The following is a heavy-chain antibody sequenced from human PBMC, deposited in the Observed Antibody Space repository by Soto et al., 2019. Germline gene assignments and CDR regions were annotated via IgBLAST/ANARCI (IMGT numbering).Heavy chain of an antibody. CDR1: GFTFSSYG. D-gene: IGHD3-10*01. CDR3: AKWPYYGIDY. J-gene: IGHJ4*02. V-gene: IGHV3-30*18. CDR2: ISYDGSNK. Sequence: GGSLRLSCAASGFTFSSYGMHWVRQAPGKGLEWVAVISYDGSNKYYADSVKGRFTISRDNSKNTLYLQMNSLRAEDTAVYYCAKWPYYGIDYWGQGTLVTVSS.